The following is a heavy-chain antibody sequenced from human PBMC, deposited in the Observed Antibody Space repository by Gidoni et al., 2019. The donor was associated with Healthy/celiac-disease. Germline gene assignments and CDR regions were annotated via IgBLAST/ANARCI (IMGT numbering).Heavy chain of an antibody. D-gene: IGHD2-2*01. CDR3: ARIVVPAAMGRYYYYMDV. J-gene: IGHJ6*03. Sequence: EVQLVESGGGLVQPGGSLRLSCSASGFTFSSYEMNWVRQAPGKGLEWVSYISSSGSTIYYADSVKGRFTISRDNAKNSLYLQMNSLRAEDTAVYYCARIVVPAAMGRYYYYMDVWGKGTTVTVSS. CDR2: ISSSGSTI. CDR1: GFTFSSYE. V-gene: IGHV3-48*03.